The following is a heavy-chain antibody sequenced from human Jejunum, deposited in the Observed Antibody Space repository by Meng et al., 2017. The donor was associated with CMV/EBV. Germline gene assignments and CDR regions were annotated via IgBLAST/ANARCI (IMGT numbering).Heavy chain of an antibody. CDR3: ARGAGTSGEFDY. D-gene: IGHD6-19*01. Sequence: ASGFPFSTYRMNWVRQAPGKGLEWVSSISRSASTIYYADSVKGRLTISRDNAQNSLYLQMNSLRVDDTGVYYCARGAGTSGEFDYWGQGTRVTVSS. CDR2: ISRSASTI. CDR1: GFPFSTYR. V-gene: IGHV3-48*03. J-gene: IGHJ4*02.